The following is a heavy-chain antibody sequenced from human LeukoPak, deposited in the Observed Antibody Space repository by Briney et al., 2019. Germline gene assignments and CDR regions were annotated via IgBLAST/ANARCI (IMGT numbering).Heavy chain of an antibody. J-gene: IGHJ4*03. CDR2: VNESGKP. D-gene: IGHD2-21*01. V-gene: IGHV4-34*01. Sequence: SETLSLNCSVSRGSLSGYSWTWIRQSPGKGLEWIGEVNESGKPEYSPSLKSRLTILRDTSKKQFSLELRSLTAADTAVYYCARSQSLWAAPGFDNWGPGTMVTVS. CDR3: ARSQSLWAAPGFDN. CDR1: RGSLSGYS.